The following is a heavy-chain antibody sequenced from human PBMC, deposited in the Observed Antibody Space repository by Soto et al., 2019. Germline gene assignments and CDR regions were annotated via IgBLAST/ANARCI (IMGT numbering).Heavy chain of an antibody. V-gene: IGHV3-23*01. CDR3: ARPGGGWLQLHYFDY. Sequence: GGCLRLSCAASGFTFSSYAMSWVRQAPGKGMEWVSATRGSGGSTYYANSVKGRFTISRDNSKNTLYLQMNSLRAEDTAVYYCARPGGGWLQLHYFDYWGQGTLVTVSS. CDR1: GFTFSSYA. CDR2: TRGSGGST. J-gene: IGHJ4*02. D-gene: IGHD5-12*01.